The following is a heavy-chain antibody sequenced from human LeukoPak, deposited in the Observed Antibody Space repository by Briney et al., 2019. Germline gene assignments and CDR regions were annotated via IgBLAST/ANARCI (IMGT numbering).Heavy chain of an antibody. CDR1: GGSIRSGGYY. CDR2: IYTSGST. Sequence: SETLSLTCTVSGGSIRSGGYYWSWIRQHPGKGLEWIGRIYTSGSTNYNPSLKSRVTMSVDTSKNQFSLKLSSVTAADTAVYYCAREPVVTLFSCWFDPWGQGTLVTVSS. V-gene: IGHV4-61*02. D-gene: IGHD4-23*01. CDR3: AREPVVTLFSCWFDP. J-gene: IGHJ5*02.